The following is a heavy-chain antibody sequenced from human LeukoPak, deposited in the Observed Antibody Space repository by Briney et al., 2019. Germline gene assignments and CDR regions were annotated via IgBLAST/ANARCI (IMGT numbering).Heavy chain of an antibody. Sequence: PGGSLRLSCAASGFTFSSYGMHWVRQAPGKGLEWVAVISYDGSNKYYADSVKGRFTISRDNSKNTLYLRMNSLRAEDTAVYYCAEEVSPSSRYSSGWAFDYWGQGTLVTVSS. V-gene: IGHV3-30*18. CDR2: ISYDGSNK. J-gene: IGHJ4*02. CDR1: GFTFSSYG. CDR3: AEEVSPSSRYSSGWAFDY. D-gene: IGHD6-19*01.